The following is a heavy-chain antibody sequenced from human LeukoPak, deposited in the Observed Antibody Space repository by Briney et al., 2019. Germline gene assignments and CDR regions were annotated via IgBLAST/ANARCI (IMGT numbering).Heavy chain of an antibody. CDR1: GYSISGGYY. D-gene: IGHD1-1*01. CDR2: IYHSGST. Sequence: SETLSLTCAVSGYSISGGYYWGWIRQPPGKGLEWIGSIYHSGSTYYNPSLKSRVTISVDTSKNQFSLKLSSVTAADTAVYYCARHDRTGTTLGLFDYWGQGTLVTVSS. V-gene: IGHV4-38-2*01. J-gene: IGHJ4*02. CDR3: ARHDRTGTTLGLFDY.